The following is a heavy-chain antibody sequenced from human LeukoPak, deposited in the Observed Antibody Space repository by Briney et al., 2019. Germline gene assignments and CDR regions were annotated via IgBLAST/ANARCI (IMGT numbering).Heavy chain of an antibody. Sequence: SETLSLTCTVSGGSLYSYYWSWIRQPAGKGLEWIGRIYTSGSTNYNPSLKSRVTMSVDTSKNQFSLKLSSVTAADTAVYYCARIGGRGASGSYAYFDYWGQGTLVTVSS. CDR3: ARIGGRGASGSYAYFDY. V-gene: IGHV4-4*07. CDR2: IYTSGST. D-gene: IGHD3-10*01. CDR1: GGSLYSYY. J-gene: IGHJ4*02.